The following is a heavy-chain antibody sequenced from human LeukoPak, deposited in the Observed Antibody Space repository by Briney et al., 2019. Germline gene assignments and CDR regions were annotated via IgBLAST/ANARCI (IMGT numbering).Heavy chain of an antibody. D-gene: IGHD4-17*01. CDR2: IYYSGST. Sequence: NPSETLSLTCTVSGGSISSYYWSWIRQPPGKGLEWIGYIYYSGSTYYNPSLKSRVTISVDTSKNQFSLKLSSVTAADTAVYYCARVTTVMLFDYWGQGTLVTVSS. CDR1: GGSISSYY. CDR3: ARVTTVMLFDY. V-gene: IGHV4-59*06. J-gene: IGHJ4*02.